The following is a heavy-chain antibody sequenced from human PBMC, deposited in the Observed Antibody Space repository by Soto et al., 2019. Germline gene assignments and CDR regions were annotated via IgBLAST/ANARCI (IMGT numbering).Heavy chain of an antibody. D-gene: IGHD1-26*01. V-gene: IGHV4-59*11. Sequence: SETLSLTCIVSGGSISSHYWNWIRQLPGKGLEWIGYIYYSGRTNYNPSLKSRVTISVDTSKNQFSLNLSSVTAADTAVYYCARDSGSSYYYYYGMDVWGQGTTVTVS. J-gene: IGHJ6*02. CDR3: ARDSGSSYYYYYGMDV. CDR2: IYYSGRT. CDR1: GGSISSHY.